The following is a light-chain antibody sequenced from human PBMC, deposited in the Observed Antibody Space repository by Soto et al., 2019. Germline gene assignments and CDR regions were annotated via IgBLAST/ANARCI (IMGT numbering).Light chain of an antibody. CDR3: CSYAGTNRPYI. Sequence: QSALTQPRSVSGSPGQSVTISCTGTSSDVGGWNYVSWYQQYPGKAPKYLIYDAFKRPLGVPDRFSGSKSGNTASLTISGLQAEDEADYYCCSYAGTNRPYIFGTGTKITVL. V-gene: IGLV2-11*01. J-gene: IGLJ1*01. CDR1: SSDVGGWNY. CDR2: DAF.